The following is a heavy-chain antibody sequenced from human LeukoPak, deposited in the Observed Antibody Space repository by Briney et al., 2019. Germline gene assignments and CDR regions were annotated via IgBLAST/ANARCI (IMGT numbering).Heavy chain of an antibody. Sequence: SETLSLTCTVSGDSISSYYWSWIRQPPGKGLEWIGYIYYSGSTNYNPSLKSRVTISVDTSKNQFSLKLSSVTAADTAVYYCARDGDSSGRGFDYWGQGTLVTVSS. J-gene: IGHJ4*02. CDR3: ARDGDSSGRGFDY. CDR1: GDSISSYY. D-gene: IGHD3-22*01. V-gene: IGHV4-59*01. CDR2: IYYSGST.